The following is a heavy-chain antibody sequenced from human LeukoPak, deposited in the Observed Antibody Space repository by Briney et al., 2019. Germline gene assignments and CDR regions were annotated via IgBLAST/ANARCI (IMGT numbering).Heavy chain of an antibody. V-gene: IGHV1-18*01. CDR2: ISAYNGNT. CDR1: GYTFTSYG. J-gene: IGHJ3*02. D-gene: IGHD6-13*01. CDR3: ARDLTIAAAGTGAFDI. Sequence: ASVKVSCKASGYTFTSYGISWVRQAPGQGLEWMGWISAYNGNTNHAQKLQGRVTMTTDTSTSTAYVELRSLRSDDTAVYYCARDLTIAAAGTGAFDIWGQGTMVTVSS.